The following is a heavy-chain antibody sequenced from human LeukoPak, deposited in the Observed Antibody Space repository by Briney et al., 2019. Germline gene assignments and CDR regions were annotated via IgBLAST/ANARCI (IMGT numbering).Heavy chain of an antibody. CDR1: AGSISSYY. Sequence: PSETLSLTCTVSAGSISSYYWSWIRQPPGKGLEWIGYIYYSGSTNYNSSLKSRVTISVDTSKNQFSLKLSSVTAADTAVYYCARLTTVGTYFDYWGQGTLVTVSS. CDR2: IYYSGST. CDR3: ARLTTVGTYFDY. J-gene: IGHJ4*02. D-gene: IGHD4-23*01. V-gene: IGHV4-59*01.